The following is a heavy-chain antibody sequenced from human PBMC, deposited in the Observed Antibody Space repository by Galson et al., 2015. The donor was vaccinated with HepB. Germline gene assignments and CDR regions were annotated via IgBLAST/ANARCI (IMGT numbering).Heavy chain of an antibody. CDR2: ITSSSTFI. V-gene: IGHV3-21*01. J-gene: IGHJ4*02. CDR1: GFTFGGYT. CDR3: ARDGYSIGKSFDY. Sequence: SLRLSCAASGFTFGGYTMTWVRQAPGKGLEWVSSITSSSTFIYDADSVKGRFTISRDNAKNALYLQMKSLRADDTAVYYCARDGYSIGKSFDYWGQGTLVTVS. D-gene: IGHD6-19*01.